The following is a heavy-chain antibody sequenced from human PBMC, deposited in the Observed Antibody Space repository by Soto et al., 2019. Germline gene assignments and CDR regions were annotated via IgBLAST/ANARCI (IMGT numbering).Heavy chain of an antibody. D-gene: IGHD6-13*01. CDR3: AGDQDSSSWDYYFDY. V-gene: IGHV1-3*01. J-gene: IGHJ4*02. Sequence: QVQLVQSGAEVKKPGASVKVSCKASGYTFTSYAMHWVRQAPGQRREWMGWINAGNGNTKYSQKFQGRVTITRDTSASTAYMELSSLRSEDTAVYYCAGDQDSSSWDYYFDYWGQGTLVTVSS. CDR1: GYTFTSYA. CDR2: INAGNGNT.